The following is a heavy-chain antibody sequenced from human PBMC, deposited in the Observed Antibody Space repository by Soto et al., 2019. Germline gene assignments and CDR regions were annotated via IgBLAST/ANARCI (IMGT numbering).Heavy chain of an antibody. CDR3: AVGYYDFWSGYTPLTYYFDY. CDR1: GDSVSSNSAA. Sequence: SQTRSLTCAISGDSVSSNSAAWNLIRQSPSRGLEWLGRTYYRSKWYNDYAVSVKSRITINPDTSKNQFSLQLNSVTPEDTAVYYCAVGYYDFWSGYTPLTYYFDYWGQGTLVTVSS. J-gene: IGHJ4*02. V-gene: IGHV6-1*01. D-gene: IGHD3-3*01. CDR2: TYYRSKWYN.